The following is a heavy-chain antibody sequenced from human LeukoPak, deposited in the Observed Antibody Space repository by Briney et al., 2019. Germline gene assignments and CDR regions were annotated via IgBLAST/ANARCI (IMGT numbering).Heavy chain of an antibody. CDR2: IKNNANGGPT. CDR1: GMTFTDTW. Sequence: GGSLRLSCAASGMTFTDTWMSWVRRAPGKGLEWVGRIKNNANGGPTEYAAPVKGRFTISRDESKKTLYLQMNSLKDEDTAVYYCCTDLAFRSAHPDNWGRGTLVTVSS. V-gene: IGHV3-15*01. CDR3: CTDLAFRSAHPDN. D-gene: IGHD3-3*01. J-gene: IGHJ4*02.